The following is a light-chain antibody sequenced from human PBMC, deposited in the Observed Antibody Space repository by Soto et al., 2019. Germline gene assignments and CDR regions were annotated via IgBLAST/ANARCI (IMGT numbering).Light chain of an antibody. J-gene: IGLJ3*02. CDR3: SSYTSSSTIWV. CDR2: EVS. Sequence: QSALTQPASVSGSPGQSITISCTGTSSDVGGYNYVSWYQQHPGKAPKLMIYEVSNRPSGVSNRFSGSKSVNTASLTISGLQAEDEANYYCSSYTSSSTIWVFGGGTKLTVL. V-gene: IGLV2-14*01. CDR1: SSDVGGYNY.